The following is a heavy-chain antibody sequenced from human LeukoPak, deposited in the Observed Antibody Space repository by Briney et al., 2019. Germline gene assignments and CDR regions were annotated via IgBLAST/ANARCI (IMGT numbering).Heavy chain of an antibody. J-gene: IGHJ4*02. CDR3: AREGFHGRELFPTFDY. Sequence: GASVKVSCKASGYTFTGYYMHWVRQAPGQGLEWMGWISAYNGNTKYAQKLQGRVTMTTDTSTSTAYMELSSLRSEDTAVYYCAREGFHGRELFPTFDYWGQGTLVTVSS. CDR1: GYTFTGYY. D-gene: IGHD3-10*01. V-gene: IGHV1-18*04. CDR2: ISAYNGNT.